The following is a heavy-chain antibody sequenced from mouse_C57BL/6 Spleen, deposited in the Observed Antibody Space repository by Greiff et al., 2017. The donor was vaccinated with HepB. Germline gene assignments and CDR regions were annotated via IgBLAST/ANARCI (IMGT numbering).Heavy chain of an antibody. J-gene: IGHJ4*01. D-gene: IGHD1-1*01. CDR1: GYTFTDYN. V-gene: IGHV1-22*01. Sequence: VQLKESGPELVKPGASVKMSCKASGYTFTDYNMHWVKQSHGKSLEWIGYINPNNGGTSYNQKFKGKATLTVNKSSSTAYMELRSLTSEDSAVYYCAYYGSSPYAMDYWGQGTSVTVSS. CDR2: INPNNGGT. CDR3: AYYGSSPYAMDY.